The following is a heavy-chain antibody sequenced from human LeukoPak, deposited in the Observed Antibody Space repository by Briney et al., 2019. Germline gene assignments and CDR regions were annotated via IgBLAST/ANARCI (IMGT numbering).Heavy chain of an antibody. CDR3: ARAGGHYYDSNFYYFDS. V-gene: IGHV1-24*01. CDR2: FDPEDGET. D-gene: IGHD3-22*01. CDR1: GYTLTELS. Sequence: ASVKVSCKVSGYTLTELSMHWVRQAPGKGLEWMGGFDPEDGETIYAQKFQGRVTMTEDTSTDTAYMELSSLRSEDTAVYYCARAGGHYYDSNFYYFDSWGQGTLVTVSS. J-gene: IGHJ4*02.